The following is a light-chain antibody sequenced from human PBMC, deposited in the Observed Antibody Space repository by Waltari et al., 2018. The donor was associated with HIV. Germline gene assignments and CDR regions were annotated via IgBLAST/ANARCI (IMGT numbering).Light chain of an antibody. CDR2: RNN. V-gene: IGLV1-44*01. CDR3: AAWDDSLNGPV. CDR1: GSNLRSNN. Sequence: QSVLTQSPSASGTPGQRVTISCSGSGSNLRSNNVHWYQQVPGTAPKLLIYRNNRRPSGVPDRFSGSKSGASASLAISGLQAEDEADYYCAAWDDSLNGPVFGGGTRLTVL. J-gene: IGLJ2*01.